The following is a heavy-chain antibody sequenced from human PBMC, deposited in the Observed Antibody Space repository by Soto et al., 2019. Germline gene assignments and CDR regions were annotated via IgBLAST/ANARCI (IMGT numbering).Heavy chain of an antibody. J-gene: IGHJ6*02. V-gene: IGHV1-2*02. Sequence: GASVGVSCEDSGYIFAVNYMHWIRQLSGKRLEYLGWLKSDNGGAYYAPKFQGRVTFTRDTSTSTAYMELSGLQSDDTAVYFCARDLCPLGSGSPCPFYGLDFWGQGTTVTVSS. CDR1: GYIFAVNY. D-gene: IGHD3-10*01. CDR3: ARDLCPLGSGSPCPFYGLDF. CDR2: LKSDNGGA.